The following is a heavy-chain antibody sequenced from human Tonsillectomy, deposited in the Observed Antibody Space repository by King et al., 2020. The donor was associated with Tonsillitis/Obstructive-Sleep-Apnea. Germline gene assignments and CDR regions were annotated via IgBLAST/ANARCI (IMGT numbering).Heavy chain of an antibody. D-gene: IGHD4-17*01. CDR1: GFTFSSYG. Sequence: VQLVESGGGVVQPGRSLRLSCAASGFTFSSYGMHWVRQAPGKGLEWVAVIWYDGSNKYYADSVKGRFTISRDNSKNTLYLQMNSLRAEDTAVYYCGGGTVDDYGDYRSDYWGQGTLVTVSS. CDR3: GGGTVDDYGDYRSDY. J-gene: IGHJ4*02. CDR2: IWYDGSNK. V-gene: IGHV3-33*01.